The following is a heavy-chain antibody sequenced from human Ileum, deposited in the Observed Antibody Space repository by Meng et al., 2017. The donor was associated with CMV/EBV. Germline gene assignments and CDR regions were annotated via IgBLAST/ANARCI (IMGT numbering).Heavy chain of an antibody. CDR1: GYTFTATP. V-gene: IGHV1-2*02. CDR3: VRESWYFDF. CDR2: IYPQDGGT. Sequence: VQLVQSVTEVKKPGASVKVSCKTSGYTFTATPLHWVRQAPGQGLEWMGWIYPQDGGTYFAQKFQDRVTLTRDTSITTAYMELSGLTSDDTAIYYCVRESWYFDFWGEGTLVTVSS. J-gene: IGHJ4*02. D-gene: IGHD6-13*01.